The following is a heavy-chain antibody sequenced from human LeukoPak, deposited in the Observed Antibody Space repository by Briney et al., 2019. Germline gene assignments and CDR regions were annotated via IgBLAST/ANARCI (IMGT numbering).Heavy chain of an antibody. J-gene: IGHJ5*02. CDR2: IYYSGST. D-gene: IGHD3-22*01. V-gene: IGHV4-39*01. CDR3: ARQPKYYYDSSGYLHWFDP. Sequence: SETLSLTCIVSGGSIRSTSYYWGWIRRPPGKGLDWIASIYYSGSTYYNSSLRSRVTISVDTSKNQFSLKLSSVTAADTAVYYCARQPKYYYDSSGYLHWFDPWGQGTLVTVSS. CDR1: GGSIRSTSYY.